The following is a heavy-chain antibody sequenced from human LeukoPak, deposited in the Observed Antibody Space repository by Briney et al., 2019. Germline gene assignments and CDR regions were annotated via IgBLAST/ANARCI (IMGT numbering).Heavy chain of an antibody. V-gene: IGHV1-2*02. Sequence: ASVKVSCKASGYTFTGYYMHWVRQAPGQGLEWMGWINPNSGGTNYAQKFQGRVTMTRDTSISTAYMELSRLRSDDTAVYYCARAHYYDSSGYSYSPDYWGQGTLVTVSS. CDR2: INPNSGGT. CDR1: GYTFTGYY. J-gene: IGHJ4*02. D-gene: IGHD3-22*01. CDR3: ARAHYYDSSGYSYSPDY.